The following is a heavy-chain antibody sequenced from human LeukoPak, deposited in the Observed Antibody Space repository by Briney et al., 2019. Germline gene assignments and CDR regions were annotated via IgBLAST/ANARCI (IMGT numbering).Heavy chain of an antibody. CDR2: ISGDEIWT. V-gene: IGHV3-74*01. J-gene: IGHJ4*02. D-gene: IGHD1-26*01. Sequence: GGSLRLSCAASGFTLSNYWMHWVRQAPGKGLVWVSRISGDEIWTSYADSVKGRFIISRDNAKNTLYLQMNGLRTEDTAVYYCARDQIVGATVDYWGQGTLVTVSS. CDR1: GFTLSNYW. CDR3: ARDQIVGATVDY.